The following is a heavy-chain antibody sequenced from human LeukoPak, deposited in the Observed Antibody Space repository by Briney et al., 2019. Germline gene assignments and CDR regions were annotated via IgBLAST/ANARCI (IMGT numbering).Heavy chain of an antibody. J-gene: IGHJ4*02. V-gene: IGHV4-59*01. CDR1: GGSLSSYY. D-gene: IGHD6-6*01. CDR2: IYYSGST. Sequence: PSETLSLTCTVSGGSLSSYYWSWLRQPPGKGLEWIGYIYYSGSTNYNPSLKSRVTISVDTSKDQFSLKLSSVTAADTAIYYCARGEQLVPYYFDYWGQGTLVTVSS. CDR3: ARGEQLVPYYFDY.